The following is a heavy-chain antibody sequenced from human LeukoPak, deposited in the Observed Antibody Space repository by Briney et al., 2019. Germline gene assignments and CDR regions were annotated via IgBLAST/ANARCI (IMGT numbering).Heavy chain of an antibody. CDR3: AKHRQKVATKGPFDY. CDR1: GFTFSRYG. Sequence: GRSLRLSCAASGFTFSRYGMHWVRQAPGKGLEWVAVISYDGSNKYYADSVKGRFTISRDNSKNTLYLQMNSLRAEDTAVYYCAKHRQKVATKGPFDYWGQGTLVTVSS. J-gene: IGHJ4*02. D-gene: IGHD5-12*01. V-gene: IGHV3-30*18. CDR2: ISYDGSNK.